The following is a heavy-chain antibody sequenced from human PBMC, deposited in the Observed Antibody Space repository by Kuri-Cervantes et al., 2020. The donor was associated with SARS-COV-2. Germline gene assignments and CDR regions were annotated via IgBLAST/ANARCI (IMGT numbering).Heavy chain of an antibody. Sequence: SETLSLTCTVSGGSISSSSYYWGWIRQPPGKGLEWIGSIYHSGSTYYNPSLKSRVTISVDTSKNQFSLKLSSVTAADTAVYYCARPYYDPDYYYYYYMDVWGKGTTVTVSS. CDR3: ARPYYDPDYYYYYYMDV. CDR2: IYHSGST. V-gene: IGHV4-39*01. CDR1: GGSISSSSYY. D-gene: IGHD3-3*01. J-gene: IGHJ6*03.